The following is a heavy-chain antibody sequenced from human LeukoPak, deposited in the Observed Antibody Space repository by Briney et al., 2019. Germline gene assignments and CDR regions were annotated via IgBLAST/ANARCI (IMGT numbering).Heavy chain of an antibody. D-gene: IGHD2-15*01. CDR2: IYYSGST. V-gene: IGHV4-59*01. Sequence: SETLSLTCTVSGGSISSYYWSWIRQPPGKGLEWIGYIYYSGSTNYNPSLKSRVTISVDTSKNQFSLKLSSVTAADTAVYYCARGGGARYCSGGSCHSVFGYWGQGTLVTVSS. CDR3: ARGGGARYCSGGSCHSVFGY. J-gene: IGHJ4*02. CDR1: GGSISSYY.